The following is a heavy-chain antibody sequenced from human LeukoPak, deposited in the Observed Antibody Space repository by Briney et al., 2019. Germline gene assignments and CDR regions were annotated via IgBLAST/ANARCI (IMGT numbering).Heavy chain of an antibody. V-gene: IGHV3-33*06. CDR3: AKDRWRWLQVGYFDY. J-gene: IGHJ4*02. D-gene: IGHD5-24*01. CDR2: IWCDGSNK. Sequence: GRSLRLSCAASGFTFSSYGMHWVRQAPGKGLEWVAVIWCDGSNKYYADSVKGRFTISRDNSKNTLYLQMNSLRAEDTAVYYCAKDRWRWLQVGYFDYWGQGTLVTVSS. CDR1: GFTFSSYG.